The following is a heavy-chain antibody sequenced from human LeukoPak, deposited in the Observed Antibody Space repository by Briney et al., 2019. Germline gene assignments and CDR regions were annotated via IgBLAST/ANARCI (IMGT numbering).Heavy chain of an antibody. CDR1: GGSISSYY. CDR3: ARPDPEGDAFDI. V-gene: IGHV4-4*07. CDR2: IYTSGST. Sequence: PSETLSLTCTVSGGSISSYYWSWIRQPAGKGLEWIGRIYTSGSTNYNPSLKSRVTISVDKSKNQFSPKLSSVTAADTAVYYCARPDPEGDAFDIWGQGTMVTVSS. D-gene: IGHD1-14*01. J-gene: IGHJ3*02.